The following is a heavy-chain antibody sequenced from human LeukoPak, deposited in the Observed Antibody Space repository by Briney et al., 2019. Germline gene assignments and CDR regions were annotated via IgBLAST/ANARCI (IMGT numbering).Heavy chain of an antibody. CDR3: AREPDDYSNYLYY. Sequence: VKVSCKASGGTFSSYAISWVRQAPGQGLEWMGGIIPIFGTANYAQKFQGRVTITADKSTSTAYMELSSLRSEDTAVYYCAREPDDYSNYLYYWGQGTLVTVSS. D-gene: IGHD4-11*01. J-gene: IGHJ4*02. V-gene: IGHV1-69*06. CDR2: IIPIFGTA. CDR1: GGTFSSYA.